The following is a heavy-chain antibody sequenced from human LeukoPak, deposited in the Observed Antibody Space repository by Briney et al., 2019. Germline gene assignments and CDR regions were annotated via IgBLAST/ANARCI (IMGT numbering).Heavy chain of an antibody. V-gene: IGHV5-51*01. D-gene: IGHD6-13*01. Sequence: GESLKISCKGSGYSFTSYWIGRVRQMPGKGLEWMGIIYPGDSDTRYSPSFQGQVTISADKSISTAYLQWSSLKASDTAMYYCARYILLSSSWYYFDYWGQGTLVTVSS. J-gene: IGHJ4*02. CDR1: GYSFTSYW. CDR2: IYPGDSDT. CDR3: ARYILLSSSWYYFDY.